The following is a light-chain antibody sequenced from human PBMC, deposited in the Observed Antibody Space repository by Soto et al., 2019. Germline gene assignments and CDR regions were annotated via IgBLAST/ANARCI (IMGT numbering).Light chain of an antibody. J-gene: IGKJ1*01. V-gene: IGKV3-15*01. CDR2: GAS. CDR3: QQYTHWPRT. CDR1: QSVSSN. Sequence: ETVMTQSPATLSVYRGERATLSCRASQSVSSNLAWYQQKPGQAPRLLIYGASTRATGIPARFSGSGSGTEFTLTISSLQSEDFAVYYCQQYTHWPRTFGQGTKVYVK.